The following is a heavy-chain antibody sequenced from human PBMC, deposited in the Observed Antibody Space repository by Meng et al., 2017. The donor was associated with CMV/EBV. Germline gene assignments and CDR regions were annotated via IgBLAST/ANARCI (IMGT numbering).Heavy chain of an antibody. CDR2: IDENGSSV. V-gene: IGHV3-74*01. Sequence: EVPLVGVGGGVVLPGWVLDLSCGVSGLRLSFFWMHWVRQVPGKGLEWLSRIDENGSSVSYADSVRGRFTISRDDAKNTLFLQMNSLRVEDTAVYYCARGLEEGLGWEMGYWGHGTLVTVSS. CDR3: ARGLEEGLGWEMGY. CDR1: GLRLSFFW. D-gene: IGHD3-16*01. J-gene: IGHJ4*01.